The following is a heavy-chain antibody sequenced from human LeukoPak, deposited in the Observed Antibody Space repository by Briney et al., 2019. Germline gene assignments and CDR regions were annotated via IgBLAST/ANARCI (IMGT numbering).Heavy chain of an antibody. V-gene: IGHV3-21*01. CDR2: ISSSSSYI. CDR1: GFTFSSYS. Sequence: GGSLRLSCAASGFTFSSYSMNWVRQAPRKGLEWVSSISSSSSYIYYADSVKGRFTISRDNAKNSLYLQMNSLRAEDTAVYYCASSTYSSGWYGAPSVDYWGQGTLVTVSS. CDR3: ASSTYSSGWYGAPSVDY. J-gene: IGHJ4*02. D-gene: IGHD6-19*01.